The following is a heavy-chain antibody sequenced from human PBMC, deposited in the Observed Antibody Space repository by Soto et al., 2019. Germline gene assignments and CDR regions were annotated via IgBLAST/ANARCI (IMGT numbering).Heavy chain of an antibody. V-gene: IGHV3-49*03. CDR1: GFTFGDYA. CDR3: TRDGLRYNWNPGSRGMDV. Sequence: QPGGSLRLSCTASGFTFGDYAMSWFRQAPGKGLEWVGFIRSKAYGGTTEYAASVKGRFTISRDDSKSIAYLQMNSLKTEDTAVYYCTRDGLRYNWNPGSRGMDVWGQGTTVTVSS. J-gene: IGHJ6*02. CDR2: IRSKAYGGTT. D-gene: IGHD1-20*01.